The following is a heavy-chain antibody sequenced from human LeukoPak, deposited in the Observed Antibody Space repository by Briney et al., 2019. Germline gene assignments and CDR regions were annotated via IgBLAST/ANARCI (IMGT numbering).Heavy chain of an antibody. Sequence: ASVKVSCKASGYTFTSYGISWVRQAPGQGLEWMGWISGYNGNTNYAQKVQGRVTMTTDTSTSTAYMELRSLRSDDTAVYYCAREGNYYDSSGYPYYFDYWGQGTLVTVSS. J-gene: IGHJ4*02. CDR3: AREGNYYDSSGYPYYFDY. D-gene: IGHD3-22*01. V-gene: IGHV1-18*01. CDR2: ISGYNGNT. CDR1: GYTFTSYG.